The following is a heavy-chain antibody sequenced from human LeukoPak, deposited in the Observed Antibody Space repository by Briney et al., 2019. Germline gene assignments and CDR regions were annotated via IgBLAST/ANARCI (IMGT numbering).Heavy chain of an antibody. V-gene: IGHV4-59*01. CDR1: GGSISSYY. Sequence: SETLSLTCSVSGGSISSYYWSWIRQPPGKGLEWIGYISHSGSTNYNPSLKSRVTISVDTSKNQFSLKLSPVTAADTAVYYCAREPVTYGDEAYFDYWGQGTLVTVSS. D-gene: IGHD4-17*01. CDR2: ISHSGST. CDR3: AREPVTYGDEAYFDY. J-gene: IGHJ4*02.